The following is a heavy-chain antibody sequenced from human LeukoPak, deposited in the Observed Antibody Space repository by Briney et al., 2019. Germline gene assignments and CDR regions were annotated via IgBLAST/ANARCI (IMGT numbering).Heavy chain of an antibody. J-gene: IGHJ5*02. CDR1: GGSISSYY. CDR3: ARDQGGYSGSNWFDP. CDR2: IYTSGRT. Sequence: SETLSLTCTSSGGSISSYYWSWIRQPAVKGLEWIGRIYTSGRTNYNPSLKSRVTMSVDTSKNQFSLKLSSVTAADTAVYYCARDQGGYSGSNWFDPWGQGTLVTVSS. V-gene: IGHV4-4*07. D-gene: IGHD5-12*01.